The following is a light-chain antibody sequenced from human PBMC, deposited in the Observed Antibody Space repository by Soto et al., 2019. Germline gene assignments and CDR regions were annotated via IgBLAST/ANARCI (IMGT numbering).Light chain of an antibody. CDR1: QTIDSW. J-gene: IGKJ4*01. V-gene: IGKV1-5*03. Sequence: DIQMTQSPSTLSASVGDRVTITCRASQTIDSWLAWYQQRPGKPPNLLIYKASTLASGVPSRFSGSGSGTEFTLTINSLQPEDFATYYCQQANSFPLTFGGGTKVDIK. CDR2: KAS. CDR3: QQANSFPLT.